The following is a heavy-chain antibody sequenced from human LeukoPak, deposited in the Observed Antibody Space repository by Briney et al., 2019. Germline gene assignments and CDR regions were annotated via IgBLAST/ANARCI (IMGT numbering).Heavy chain of an antibody. Sequence: GGSLRLSCAASGFTFSTYWMSWVRQAPGKGLEWVANIRQDGSEQYYVDSVKGRFTISRDNAKHSLFLQMNSLRAEDTAVYYCARALLLDSYFDYWGQGTLVTVSS. J-gene: IGHJ4*02. D-gene: IGHD1-20*01. CDR1: GFTFSTYW. CDR2: IRQDGSEQ. CDR3: ARALLLDSYFDY. V-gene: IGHV3-7*01.